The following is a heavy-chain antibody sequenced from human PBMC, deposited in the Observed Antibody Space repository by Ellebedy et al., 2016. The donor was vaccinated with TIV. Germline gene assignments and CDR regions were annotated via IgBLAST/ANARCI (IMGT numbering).Heavy chain of an antibody. CDR1: GYSISSGYY. V-gene: IGHV4-38-2*02. CDR2: IYHSGST. D-gene: IGHD6-19*01. CDR3: ASDLMDPDIAVYNWFDP. Sequence: MPSETLSLTCTVSGYSISSGYYWGWIRQPPGKGLDWIGSIYHSGSTYYNPSLKSRATISVDTSKNQFSLKLSSVTATDTAIYYCASDLMDPDIAVYNWFDPWGQGALVTVSS. J-gene: IGHJ5*02.